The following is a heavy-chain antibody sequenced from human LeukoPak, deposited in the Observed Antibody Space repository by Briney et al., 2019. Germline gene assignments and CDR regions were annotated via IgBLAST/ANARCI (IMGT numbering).Heavy chain of an antibody. CDR1: GFTFSSYA. CDR2: ISGSGGST. V-gene: IGHV3-23*01. CDR3: AKDLRTGLVVIGFDY. D-gene: IGHD3-22*01. Sequence: SGGSLRLSCAASGFTFSSYAMSWVRQAPGKGLEWVSAISGSGGSTYYADSVKGRFTISRDNSKNTLYLQMNSLRAEDTAVYHCAKDLRTGLVVIGFDYWGQGTLVTVSS. J-gene: IGHJ4*02.